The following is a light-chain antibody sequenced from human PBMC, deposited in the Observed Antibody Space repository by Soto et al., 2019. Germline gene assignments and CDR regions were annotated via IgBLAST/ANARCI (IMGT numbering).Light chain of an antibody. Sequence: ATQMTQSPSSLSASVGDRVTISCRASQGISNYLAWYQQRPGKAPKLLIFGATTLQSGVPSRFSASGSGPDFTLTISSLQPEDFATYYFLQDYNYPWTFGQGTKVEIK. V-gene: IGKV1-6*01. CDR3: LQDYNYPWT. J-gene: IGKJ1*01. CDR2: GAT. CDR1: QGISNY.